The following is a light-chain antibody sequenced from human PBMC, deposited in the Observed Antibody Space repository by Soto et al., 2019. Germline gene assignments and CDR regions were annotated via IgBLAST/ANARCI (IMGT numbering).Light chain of an antibody. CDR3: QHYGASPRT. J-gene: IGKJ1*01. CDR1: QSVSSTS. V-gene: IGKV3-20*01. Sequence: EIVLTQSPGTLSLSPGDRATLSCRASQSVSSTSLAWYQQKRGQAPRLVIYGASSRATGIPDRFSGSGSGTDFTLIISRLEPDDFAVYYCQHYGASPRTFGQGTKVDIK. CDR2: GAS.